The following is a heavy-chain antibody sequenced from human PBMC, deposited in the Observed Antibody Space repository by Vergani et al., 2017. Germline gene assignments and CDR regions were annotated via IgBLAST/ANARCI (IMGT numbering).Heavy chain of an antibody. CDR2: IYYSGST. CDR1: GGPISSGGYY. Sequence: QVQLQESGPGLVKPSQTLSPPCTVPGGPISSGGYYWSWIRQHPGKGLERIGYIYYSGSTYYNPSLKSRVSISVDTSKNQFSLKLTSVTAADTAVYYCARRGWGSSVGYFDYWGQGTLVTVSS. D-gene: IGHD6-6*01. CDR3: ARRGWGSSVGYFDY. V-gene: IGHV4-31*03. J-gene: IGHJ4*02.